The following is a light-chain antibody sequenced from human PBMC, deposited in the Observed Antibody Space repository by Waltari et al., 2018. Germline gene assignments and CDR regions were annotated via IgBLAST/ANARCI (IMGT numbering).Light chain of an antibody. Sequence: DIVMTQSPLSLPVTPGEPASISCRPSQSLLHTNGFHYLAWYLQRPGQSPQLLIYLGTNRASGVPDRFSGSRSGTDFTLKISSVEAEDVGVYYCMQTLQSPVTFGQGTRLEIK. CDR2: LGT. V-gene: IGKV2-28*01. CDR1: QSLLHTNGFHY. CDR3: MQTLQSPVT. J-gene: IGKJ5*01.